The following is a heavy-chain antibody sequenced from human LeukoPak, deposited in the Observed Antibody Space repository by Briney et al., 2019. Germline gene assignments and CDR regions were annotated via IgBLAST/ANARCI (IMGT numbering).Heavy chain of an antibody. J-gene: IGHJ3*02. CDR1: GFTSSSYS. V-gene: IGHV3-21*01. CDR3: ARVPVKDYYDSSGYYSNDAFDI. D-gene: IGHD3-22*01. CDR2: ISSSGSYI. Sequence: GGSLRLSCAASGFTSSSYSMNWVRQAPGKGLEWVSSISSSGSYIYYADSVKGRSTISRDNAKNSLSLQINSLRAEDTAVYYCARVPVKDYYDSSGYYSNDAFDIWGQGTMVTVSS.